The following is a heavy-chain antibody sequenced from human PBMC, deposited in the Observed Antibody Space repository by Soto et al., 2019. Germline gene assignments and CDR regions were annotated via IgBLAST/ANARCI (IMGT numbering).Heavy chain of an antibody. Sequence: PGGSLRLSCAASGFTFSSYGMHWVRQAPGKGLEWVAVISYDGSNKYYADSVKGRFTISRDNSKNTLYLQMNSLRAEDTAVYYCAKEAPFGGVIPWLAYWGQGTLVTVSS. CDR3: AKEAPFGGVIPWLAY. CDR1: GFTFSSYG. J-gene: IGHJ4*02. D-gene: IGHD3-16*02. CDR2: ISYDGSNK. V-gene: IGHV3-30*18.